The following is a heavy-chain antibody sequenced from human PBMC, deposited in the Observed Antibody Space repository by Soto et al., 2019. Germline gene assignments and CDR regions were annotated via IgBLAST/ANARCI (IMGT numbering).Heavy chain of an antibody. D-gene: IGHD3-3*01. Sequence: GPSVKVSCKASGYTFTSYYMHWVRQAPGQGLEWMGIINPSGGSTSYAQKFQGRVTMTRDTSTSTVYMELSSLRSEDTAVYYCARAKYDFWSGYSPYYYYGMDVWGQGTTVTVSS. CDR3: ARAKYDFWSGYSPYYYYGMDV. V-gene: IGHV1-46*01. J-gene: IGHJ6*02. CDR1: GYTFTSYY. CDR2: INPSGGST.